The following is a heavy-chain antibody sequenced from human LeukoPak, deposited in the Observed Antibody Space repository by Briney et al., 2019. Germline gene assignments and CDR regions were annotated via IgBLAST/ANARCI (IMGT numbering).Heavy chain of an antibody. J-gene: IGHJ3*02. CDR3: ARGVAALDPFDI. D-gene: IGHD2-15*01. Sequence: SETLSLTCAVYGGSLSGYYWSWIRQSPGKGLEWIGKINHSGSSNYNPSLKSRVTTSVDTSKNQFSLKVTSVTAADTSVYYCARGVAALDPFDIWGQGTMVTVSS. CDR2: INHSGSS. V-gene: IGHV4-34*01. CDR1: GGSLSGYY.